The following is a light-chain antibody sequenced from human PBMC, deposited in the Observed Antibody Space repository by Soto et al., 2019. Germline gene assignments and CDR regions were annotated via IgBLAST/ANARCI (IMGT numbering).Light chain of an antibody. CDR2: DVY. Sequence: QSVLTQPRSVSGSPGQSVTISCTGTSSDVGNYNYVSWYQQHLGEAPKLLFYDVYKRPSGVPDRFSGSKSGNTASLTISGLQAEDEADYYCSSYADTYTWMFGGGTKLTVL. V-gene: IGLV2-11*01. J-gene: IGLJ3*02. CDR3: SSYADTYTWM. CDR1: SSDVGNYNY.